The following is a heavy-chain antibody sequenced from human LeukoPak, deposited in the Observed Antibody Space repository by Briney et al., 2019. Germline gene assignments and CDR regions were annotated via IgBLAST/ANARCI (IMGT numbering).Heavy chain of an antibody. J-gene: IGHJ6*03. CDR1: GFTFSSYG. D-gene: IGHD2-15*01. Sequence: GGSLRLSCAASGFTFSSYGMHWVRQAPGKGLEWGAFIRYDGSNKYYADSVKGRFTISRDNSKNTLYLQMNSLRAEDTAVYYCATLSVVAAPRDYYYMDVWGKGTTVTISS. V-gene: IGHV3-30*02. CDR2: IRYDGSNK. CDR3: ATLSVVAAPRDYYYMDV.